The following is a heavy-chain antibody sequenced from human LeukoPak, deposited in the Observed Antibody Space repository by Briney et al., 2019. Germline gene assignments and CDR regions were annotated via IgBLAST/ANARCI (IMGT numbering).Heavy chain of an antibody. CDR2: MNDSDGST. J-gene: IGHJ4*02. CDR1: GFTFSSYA. Sequence: LPGGSLRLSCAASGFTFSSYAMSWVRQAPAKGLDWVSAMNDSDGSTYYPDSVKGRFTISRDNSKNTLYLQMNSLRAEDTAVYYCAKDSCDPVFDYWGQGTLVTVSS. V-gene: IGHV3-23*01. CDR3: AKDSCDPVFDY.